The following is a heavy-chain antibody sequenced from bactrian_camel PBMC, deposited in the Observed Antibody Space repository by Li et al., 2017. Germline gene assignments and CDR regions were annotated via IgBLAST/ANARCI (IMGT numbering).Heavy chain of an antibody. CDR1: GYSYSTYF. J-gene: IGHJ6*01. Sequence: HVQLVESGGGSVQAGGSLRLSCTASGYSYSTYFMAWFRQAPGKEREGVASIYPTGGVTYYADSVKGRFTISRENDKNTVYLQMNSLKPEDTAMYYCAAGWRRYDYSRVPRRVDFDYWGLGTQVTVS. CDR3: AAGWRRYDYSRVPRRVDFDY. V-gene: IGHV3S6*01. D-gene: IGHD3*01. CDR2: IYPTGGVT.